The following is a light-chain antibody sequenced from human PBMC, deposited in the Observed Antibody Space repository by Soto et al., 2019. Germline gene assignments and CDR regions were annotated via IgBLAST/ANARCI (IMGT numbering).Light chain of an antibody. J-gene: IGKJ3*01. CDR1: QSISSW. CDR2: DAS. V-gene: IGKV1-5*01. CDR3: QQLFMYPPT. Sequence: DIPMTQSPSTLSASVGDRVTITCRASQSISSWLAWYQQKPGKPPKLLIYDASSLESGVPSRFSGSGSGTEFTLTISSLQPDDFATYYCQQLFMYPPTFGPGTKVDIK.